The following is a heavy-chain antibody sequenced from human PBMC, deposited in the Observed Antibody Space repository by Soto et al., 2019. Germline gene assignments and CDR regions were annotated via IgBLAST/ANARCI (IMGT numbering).Heavy chain of an antibody. Sequence: QVQLVQSGAEVKKPGSSVKVSCKASGGTFSSYTISWVRQAPGQVLEWMGRIIAILGIANYAQKIQGRVTTTADKSTSTAYMELSSMSAEYTAVYYCAMEYCSSTSCYRDYWGQGTLVTVSS. CDR3: AMEYCSSTSCYRDY. V-gene: IGHV1-69*02. J-gene: IGHJ4*02. D-gene: IGHD2-2*02. CDR1: GGTFSSYT. CDR2: IIAILGIA.